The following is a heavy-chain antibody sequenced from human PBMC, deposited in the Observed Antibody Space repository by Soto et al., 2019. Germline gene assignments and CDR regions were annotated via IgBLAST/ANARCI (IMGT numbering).Heavy chain of an antibody. V-gene: IGHV3-48*01. D-gene: IGHD5-12*01. CDR1: GFSFSTYD. Sequence: EVQLVESGGGLMQPGGSLRLSCAASGFSFSTYDMSWVRQAPGKGLEWVSYISTSSSTTFYADSVKGRFTISRDNARNSLYLQMNSLRAEDTAVYYCTRSVPYTGYDYWGQGTLVTVSS. J-gene: IGHJ4*02. CDR2: ISTSSSTT. CDR3: TRSVPYTGYDY.